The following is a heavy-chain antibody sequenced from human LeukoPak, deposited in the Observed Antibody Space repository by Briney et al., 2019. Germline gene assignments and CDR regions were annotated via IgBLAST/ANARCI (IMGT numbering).Heavy chain of an antibody. D-gene: IGHD6-19*01. Sequence: GGSLRLSCAASGFTFSNAWMSWVRQAPGKGLEWVSYISSSGSTIYYADSVKGRFTISRDNAKNSLYLQMNSLRAEDTAVYYCAVTQPMAMGSSGYPDAFDIWGQGTMVTVSS. CDR1: GFTFSNAW. CDR3: AVTQPMAMGSSGYPDAFDI. CDR2: ISSSGSTI. V-gene: IGHV3-11*01. J-gene: IGHJ3*02.